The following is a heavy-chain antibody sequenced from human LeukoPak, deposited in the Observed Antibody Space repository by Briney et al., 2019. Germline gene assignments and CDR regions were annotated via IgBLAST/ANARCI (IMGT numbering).Heavy chain of an antibody. Sequence: SETLSLTCAVYGVSFSGYYWSWIRQPPGKGLEWIGEINHSGSTNYNPSLKSRVTISVDTSKNPFSLHLSPMTAADTAVYYWAREVTRFSLIVVVTEAFDIWGQGAMVTVSS. CDR2: INHSGST. V-gene: IGHV4-34*01. CDR3: AREVTRFSLIVVVTEAFDI. J-gene: IGHJ3*02. D-gene: IGHD3-22*01. CDR1: GVSFSGYY.